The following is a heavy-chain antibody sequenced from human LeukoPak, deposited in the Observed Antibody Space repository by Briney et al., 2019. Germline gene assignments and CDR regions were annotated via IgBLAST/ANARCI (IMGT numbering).Heavy chain of an antibody. CDR3: ARDGTGIAARPRDYYYYMDV. V-gene: IGHV3-74*01. CDR1: GFTFSSYW. Sequence: GGSLRLSCAASGFTFSSYWMHWVRQAPGKGLVWVSRINSDGSSTSYADSVKGRFTISRDNAKNTLYLQMNSLRAEDTAVYYCARDGTGIAARPRDYYYYMDVWGKGTTVTVSS. J-gene: IGHJ6*03. D-gene: IGHD6-6*01. CDR2: INSDGSST.